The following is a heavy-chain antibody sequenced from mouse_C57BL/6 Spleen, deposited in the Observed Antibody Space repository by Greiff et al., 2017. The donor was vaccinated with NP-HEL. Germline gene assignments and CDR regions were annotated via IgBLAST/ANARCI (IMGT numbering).Heavy chain of an antibody. CDR1: GYAFSSSW. Sequence: VQLQQSGPELVKPGASVKISCKASGYAFSSSWMNWVKQRPGKGLEWIGRIYPGDGDTNYNGKFKGKATLTADKSSSTAYMQLSSLTSEDSAVYFCASMNYGSSYRAMDYWGQGTSVTVSS. J-gene: IGHJ4*01. CDR2: IYPGDGDT. D-gene: IGHD1-1*01. CDR3: ASMNYGSSYRAMDY. V-gene: IGHV1-82*01.